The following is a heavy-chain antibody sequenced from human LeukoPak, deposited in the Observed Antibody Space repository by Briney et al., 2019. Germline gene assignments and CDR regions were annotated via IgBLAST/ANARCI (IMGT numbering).Heavy chain of an antibody. CDR2: ISSNGGST. J-gene: IGHJ4*02. Sequence: PGGSLRLSCSASGFTFSSYAMHWVRQAPGKGLEYVLAISSNGGSTYYADSVKGRFTISRDNSKNTLYLQMSSLRAEDTAVYYCVKDGLVDFDYWGQGTLVTVSS. D-gene: IGHD6-19*01. CDR1: GFTFSSYA. CDR3: VKDGLVDFDY. V-gene: IGHV3-64D*06.